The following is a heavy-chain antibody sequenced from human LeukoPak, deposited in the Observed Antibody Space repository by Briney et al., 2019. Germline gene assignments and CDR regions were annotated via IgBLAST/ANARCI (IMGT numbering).Heavy chain of an antibody. V-gene: IGHV5-51*01. Sequence: GESLKISCKGSGYSFTSYWIGWVRQVPGKGLEWMGIIYPGDSDTRYSPSFQGQVTISADKSISTAYLQWSSLKASDTAMYYCARPLRYCSSTSCTTGGFDPWGQGTLVTVSS. CDR1: GYSFTSYW. CDR3: ARPLRYCSSTSCTTGGFDP. CDR2: IYPGDSDT. D-gene: IGHD2-2*01. J-gene: IGHJ5*02.